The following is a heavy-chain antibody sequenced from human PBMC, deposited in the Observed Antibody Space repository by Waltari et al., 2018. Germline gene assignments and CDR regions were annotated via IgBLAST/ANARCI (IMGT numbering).Heavy chain of an antibody. CDR2: IKSKTDGGTT. Sequence: EVQLVESGGGLVKPGGSLRLSCAASGFPFSNAWMSWVRTAPGKGLEWVGRIKSKTDGGTTDYAAPVKGRFTISRDDSKNTLYLQMNSLKTEDTAVYYCTTIPTGAYCGGDCQDWYFDLWGRGTLVTVSS. D-gene: IGHD2-21*02. J-gene: IGHJ2*01. V-gene: IGHV3-15*01. CDR1: GFPFSNAW. CDR3: TTIPTGAYCGGDCQDWYFDL.